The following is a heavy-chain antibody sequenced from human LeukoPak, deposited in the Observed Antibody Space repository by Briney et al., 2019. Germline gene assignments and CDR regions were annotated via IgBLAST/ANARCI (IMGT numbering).Heavy chain of an antibody. CDR3: ARGALVSYSSSWYWYFDY. D-gene: IGHD6-13*01. CDR2: IYYSGST. V-gene: IGHV4-59*01. CDR1: GGSISSYY. Sequence: SETLPLTCTVSGGSISSYYWSWIRQPPGKGLEWIGYIYYSGSTNYNPSLKSRVTISVDTSKNQFSLKLSSVTAADTAVYYCARGALVSYSSSWYWYFDYWGQGTLVTVSS. J-gene: IGHJ4*02.